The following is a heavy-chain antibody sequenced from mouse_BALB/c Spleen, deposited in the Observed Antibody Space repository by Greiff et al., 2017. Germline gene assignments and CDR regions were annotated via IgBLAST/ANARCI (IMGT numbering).Heavy chain of an antibody. J-gene: IGHJ2*01. CDR1: GDSITSGY. D-gene: IGHD1-2*01. CDR3: ARWGDYYGYNFDY. V-gene: IGHV3-8*02. Sequence: EVMLVESGPSLVKPSQTLSLTCSVTGDSITSGYWNWIRKFPGNKLEYMGYISYSGSTYYNPSLKSRISITRDTSKNQYYLQLNSVTTEDTATYYCARWGDYYGYNFDYWGQGTTLTVSS. CDR2: ISYSGST.